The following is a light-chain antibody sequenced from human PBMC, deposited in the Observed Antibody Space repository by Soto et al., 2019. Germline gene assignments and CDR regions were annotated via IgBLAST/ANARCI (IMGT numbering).Light chain of an antibody. CDR3: QQYGSSGT. CDR1: QSVSSSY. J-gene: IGKJ1*01. V-gene: IGKV3-20*01. CDR2: GAS. Sequence: VLTQSPGTLSLSPGDSATLSCRASQSVSSSYLAWYQQKPGQAPRLLIYGASSRATGIPDRFSGSGSGTDFTLTISRLEPEDFAVYYCQQYGSSGTFGQGTKVDI.